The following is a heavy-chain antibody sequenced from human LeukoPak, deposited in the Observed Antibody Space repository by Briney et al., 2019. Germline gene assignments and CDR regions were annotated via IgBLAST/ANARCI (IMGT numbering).Heavy chain of an antibody. CDR1: GGSIGGSISSGSFY. CDR3: ARQGRKRGYFDY. D-gene: IGHD3-10*01. Sequence: SETLSLTCTVSGGSIGGSISSGSFYWGWIRQPPGKGLEWIGVIYYTGSTYYNPSLQSRVTISVDTSKNQFSLRLSSVTAADTAVYYCARQGRKRGYFDYWGQGTLVTVSS. J-gene: IGHJ4*02. V-gene: IGHV4-39*01. CDR2: IYYTGST.